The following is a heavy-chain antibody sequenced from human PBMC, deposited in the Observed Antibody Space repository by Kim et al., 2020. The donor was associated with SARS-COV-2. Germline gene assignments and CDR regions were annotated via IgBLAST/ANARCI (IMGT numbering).Heavy chain of an antibody. D-gene: IGHD6-19*01. Sequence: SETLSLTCTVSGGSISSSSYYWGWIRQPPGKGLEWIGSIYYSGSTYYNPSLKSRVTISVDTSKNQFSLKLSSVTAADTAVYYCARVAAVAGTGDAFDIWGQGTMVTVSS. CDR1: GGSISSSSYY. CDR2: IYYSGST. CDR3: ARVAAVAGTGDAFDI. V-gene: IGHV4-39*07. J-gene: IGHJ3*02.